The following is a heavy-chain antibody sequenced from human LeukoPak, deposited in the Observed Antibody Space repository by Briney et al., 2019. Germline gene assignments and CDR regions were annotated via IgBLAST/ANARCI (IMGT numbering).Heavy chain of an antibody. CDR1: GFTFTSYW. CDR2: IKQDGSET. J-gene: IGHJ4*02. D-gene: IGHD3-10*01. CDR3: AREGVGGFDH. V-gene: IGHV3-7*01. Sequence: GGSLRLSCAASGFTFTSYWISWVRQAPGKGLEWVANIKQDGSETSYVDSVKGRFTISRDNARNAVFLQMNSLRVDDTAVYYCAREGVGGFDHWGQGTLVTVSS.